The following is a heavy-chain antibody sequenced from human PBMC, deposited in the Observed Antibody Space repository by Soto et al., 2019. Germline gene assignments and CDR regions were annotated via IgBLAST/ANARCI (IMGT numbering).Heavy chain of an antibody. V-gene: IGHV3-23*01. J-gene: IGHJ6*02. Sequence: EVQLLESGGGLVQPGGSLRLSCAASGFTFSSYAMNWVRQAPGKGLEWVSGISGSGVTTYYADSVKGRFTISRDNSKNTLFLQMNSLRADDPAVYYCAKTKQWLVKDYDFGMDVWGQGTTVTVSS. CDR3: AKTKQWLVKDYDFGMDV. D-gene: IGHD6-19*01. CDR1: GFTFSSYA. CDR2: ISGSGVTT.